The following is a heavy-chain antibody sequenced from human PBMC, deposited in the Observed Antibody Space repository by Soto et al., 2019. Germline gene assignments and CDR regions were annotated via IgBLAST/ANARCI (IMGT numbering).Heavy chain of an antibody. D-gene: IGHD4-17*01. V-gene: IGHV2-26*01. J-gene: IGHJ4*02. CDR1: GFALSNATMG. CDR3: ARIRGNDYGDPNDY. CDR2: IFSNDEK. Sequence: QVTLKESGPVLVKPTETLTLTCTVSGFALSNATMGVSWIRQPPGKALEWLAHIFSNDEKSYSTSLKSRLTISKDTSKSQVVLTMTNMDPVDTATYYCARIRGNDYGDPNDYWGQGTLVTVSS.